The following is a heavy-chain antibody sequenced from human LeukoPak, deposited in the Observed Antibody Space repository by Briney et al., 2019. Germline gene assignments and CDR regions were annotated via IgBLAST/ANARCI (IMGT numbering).Heavy chain of an antibody. CDR1: GFTLRIYS. D-gene: IGHD2-2*01. J-gene: IGHJ6*02. Sequence: KPGGSLRLSCAASGFTLRIYSMNGLRQAPGKGREGVSSLRSCRCYIPYADSVKGRFTISRDNDKNSLYLQMNSQRAEDTAVYYCARGLYCSSTSCYDYYYCYGMDVWGQGTTVTVSS. CDR3: ARGLYCSSTSCYDYYYCYGMDV. CDR2: LRSCRCYI. V-gene: IGHV3-21*01.